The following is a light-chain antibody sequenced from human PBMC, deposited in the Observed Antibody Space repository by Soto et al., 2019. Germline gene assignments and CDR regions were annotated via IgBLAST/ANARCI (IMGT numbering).Light chain of an antibody. J-gene: IGKJ4*01. Sequence: EIGLTQSPATLSLSPGERATLSCRASQSVSSYLAWYHQKPGQDPRLLIYDASNRATGIPARFSGSGSGTDFTLTIRSLEPEDFAVYYCQQRSNWPALTFGGGTKLDNK. CDR2: DAS. CDR1: QSVSSY. CDR3: QQRSNWPALT. V-gene: IGKV3-11*01.